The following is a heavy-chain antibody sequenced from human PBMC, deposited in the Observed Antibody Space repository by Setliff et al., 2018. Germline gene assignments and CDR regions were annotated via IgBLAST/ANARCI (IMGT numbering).Heavy chain of an antibody. V-gene: IGHV4-38-2*01. J-gene: IGHJ4*02. CDR2: IYHSGST. CDR1: GYSISSGYY. Sequence: SETLSLTCAVSGYSISSGYYWGWIRQPPGKGLEWIGSIYHSGSTYYNPSLESRVTISVDTSKNQFSLKLSSVTAADTAVYYCARLRYYGSGSYLDYWGQGTLVTAPQ. D-gene: IGHD3-10*01. CDR3: ARLRYYGSGSYLDY.